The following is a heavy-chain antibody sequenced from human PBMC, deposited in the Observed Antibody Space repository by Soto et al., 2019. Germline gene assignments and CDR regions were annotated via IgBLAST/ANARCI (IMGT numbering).Heavy chain of an antibody. Sequence: GASVKVSCKASGGTFSSYAISWVRQAPGQGLEWMGGIIPIFGTANYAQKFQGRVTITADESTSTAYMELSSLRSEDTAVYYCARAGGSTVTLYYFDYWGQGTLVTVSS. CDR1: GGTFSSYA. V-gene: IGHV1-69*13. CDR2: IIPIFGTA. J-gene: IGHJ4*02. D-gene: IGHD4-17*01. CDR3: ARAGGSTVTLYYFDY.